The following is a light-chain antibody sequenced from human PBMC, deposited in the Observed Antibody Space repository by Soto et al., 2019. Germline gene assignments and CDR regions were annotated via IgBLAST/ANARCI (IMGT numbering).Light chain of an antibody. V-gene: IGLV2-8*01. CDR1: SSDVGGYKY. J-gene: IGLJ1*01. Sequence: QSALTQPPSASGSPGQSVTISCTGTSSDVGGYKYVTWYQQHPGKAPKLMIFEVNKRPSGVPDRFSGSKSGNTAFLTVSGLQAEDEADYYCSSYAGINNLGVFGTGTKLTV. CDR3: SSYAGINNLGV. CDR2: EVN.